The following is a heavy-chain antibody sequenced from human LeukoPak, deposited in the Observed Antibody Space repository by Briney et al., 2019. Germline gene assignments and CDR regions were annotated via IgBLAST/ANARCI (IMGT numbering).Heavy chain of an antibody. Sequence: GASVKVSCKASGYTFTDYYMRWVRQAPGQGLEWMGRINPNNGGTSYAQKFQGRVTMTRDTSTSTVYMELSSLRSEDTAVYYCARYYGDTGGYFDYWGQGTLVTVSS. CDR1: GYTFTDYY. D-gene: IGHD4-17*01. CDR2: INPNNGGT. J-gene: IGHJ4*02. V-gene: IGHV1-2*06. CDR3: ARYYGDTGGYFDY.